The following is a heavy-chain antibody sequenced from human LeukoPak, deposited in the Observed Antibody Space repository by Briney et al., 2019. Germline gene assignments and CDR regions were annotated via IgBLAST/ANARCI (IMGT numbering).Heavy chain of an antibody. V-gene: IGHV3-11*04. Sequence: GGSLRLSCAASGFTFSDYYMSWIRQAPGKGLEWFLYISSSGSTIYYADSVKGRFTISRDNAKNSLYLQMNSLRAEDTAVYYCARDASSSSPYYYYMDVWGKGTTVTVSS. CDR1: GFTFSDYY. J-gene: IGHJ6*03. D-gene: IGHD6-6*01. CDR3: ARDASSSSPYYYYMDV. CDR2: ISSSGSTI.